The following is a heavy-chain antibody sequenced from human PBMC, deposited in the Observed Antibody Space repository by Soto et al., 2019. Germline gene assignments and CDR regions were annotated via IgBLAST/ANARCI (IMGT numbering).Heavy chain of an antibody. CDR3: AREKNEYFDS. Sequence: QVQLVQSGAEVKKPGASVKVSGKASGYTFTSYDINWVRQATGQGLEWMGWMNPNGGNTGYAKKCHGRVTMSRTTSISTTTMALSSLRSEDTAEYYYAREKNEYFDSWGQGTRVTVSS. CDR1: GYTFTSYD. J-gene: IGHJ4*02. CDR2: MNPNGGNT. V-gene: IGHV1-8*01.